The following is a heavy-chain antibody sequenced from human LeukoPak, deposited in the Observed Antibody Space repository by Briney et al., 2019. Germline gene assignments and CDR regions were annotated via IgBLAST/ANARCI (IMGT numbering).Heavy chain of an antibody. CDR1: GFTFSSYG. Sequence: GGSLRLSCAASGFTFSSYGMHWVRQAPGKGLEWVAFIRYDGSNKYYADSVKGRFTISRDNSKNTLYLQMNSLRAEDTAVYYCANALGYCSGGSCDSVYWGQGTLVTVSS. CDR2: IRYDGSNK. J-gene: IGHJ4*02. CDR3: ANALGYCSGGSCDSVY. V-gene: IGHV3-30*02. D-gene: IGHD2-15*01.